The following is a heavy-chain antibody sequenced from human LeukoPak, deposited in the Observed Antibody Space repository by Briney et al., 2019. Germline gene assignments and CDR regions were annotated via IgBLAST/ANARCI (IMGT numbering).Heavy chain of an antibody. J-gene: IGHJ4*02. Sequence: SETLSLTRAVYGGSFICYHWNWIRQTPEKGLEWSGEINHRGHTNYNPSLESRVTISVDTSKNQFSLKLRSVTAADTAVYYCARDPTTVVTLPYYFDFWGPGTLVTVSS. CDR1: GGSFICYH. CDR3: ARDPTTVVTLPYYFDF. CDR2: INHRGHT. V-gene: IGHV4-34*01. D-gene: IGHD4-23*01.